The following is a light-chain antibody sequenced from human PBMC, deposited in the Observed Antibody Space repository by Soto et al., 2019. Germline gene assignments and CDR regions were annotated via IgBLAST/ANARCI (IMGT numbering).Light chain of an antibody. J-gene: IGKJ1*01. CDR3: QQRATWPWT. V-gene: IGKV3-11*01. CDR2: DTS. CDR1: QSIAIY. Sequence: IVLTQSPATLSFSPGEEATLSCRASQSIAIYLAWYPQKSGQSPRLLIYDTSNRAPGIPDRFSGSASGTDFSLTISSLEPEDFAVYYGQQRATWPWTFGQGTAVEIK.